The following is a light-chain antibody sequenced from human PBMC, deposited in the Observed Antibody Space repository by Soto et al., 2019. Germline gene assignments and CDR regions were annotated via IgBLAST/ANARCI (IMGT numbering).Light chain of an antibody. J-gene: IGKJ1*01. CDR3: QKYYNWPPWT. CDR1: QNIGTN. V-gene: IGKV3-15*01. Sequence: EILMTQSPATLSVSPGEGAILSCRASQNIGTNLVWYQQKPGQAPRLLXYGASNRATGVPDRFSGSGSGTDFTLTVSRLQSEDFAVYYCQKYYNWPPWTFGLGTKVDIK. CDR2: GAS.